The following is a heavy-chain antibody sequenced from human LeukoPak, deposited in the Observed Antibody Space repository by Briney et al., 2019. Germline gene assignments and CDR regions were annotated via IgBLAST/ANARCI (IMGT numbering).Heavy chain of an antibody. D-gene: IGHD3-3*01. J-gene: IGHJ3*02. CDR2: ISAYNGNT. CDR3: ARGFTIFGVVINDAFDI. Sequence: ASVKGSCKASGYTFTSYGVSWVRQAPGQGLEWMGWISAYNGNTNYAQKLQGRVTMTTDTSTSTAYMELRSLRSDDTAVYYCARGFTIFGVVINDAFDIWGQGTMVTVSS. CDR1: GYTFTSYG. V-gene: IGHV1-18*01.